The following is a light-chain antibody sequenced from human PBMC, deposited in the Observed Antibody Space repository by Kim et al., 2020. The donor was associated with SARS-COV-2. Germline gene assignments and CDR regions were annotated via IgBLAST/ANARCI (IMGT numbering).Light chain of an antibody. Sequence: QTTTHTCTGNRNNVGDQGAAWLQQHQGHPPKLLSYRNNNRPSGISERLSASRSGNTASLTITGLQPEDEADYYCSAWDSGLSAWVFGGGTQLTVL. CDR1: RNNVGDQG. CDR3: SAWDSGLSAWV. V-gene: IGLV10-54*01. J-gene: IGLJ3*02. CDR2: RNN.